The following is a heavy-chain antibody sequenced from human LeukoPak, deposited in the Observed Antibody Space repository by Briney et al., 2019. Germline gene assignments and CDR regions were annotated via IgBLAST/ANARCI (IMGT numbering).Heavy chain of an antibody. CDR2: INHSGST. V-gene: IGHV4-34*01. J-gene: IGHJ4*02. CDR3: ATGPIQTTFDY. Sequence: SETLSLTCAVYGGSFSGYYWSWIRQPPGKGLEWIGEINHSGSTNYNPSLKSRVTISVDTSKNQFSLKLGSVTAADTAVYYCATGPIQTTFDYWGQGTLVTVSS. D-gene: IGHD5-18*01. CDR1: GGSFSGYY.